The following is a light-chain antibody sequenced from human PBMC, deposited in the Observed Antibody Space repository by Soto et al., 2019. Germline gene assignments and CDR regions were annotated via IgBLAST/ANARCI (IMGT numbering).Light chain of an antibody. J-gene: IGLJ1*01. CDR1: SSDVGSHNL. CDR3: CSYAGSSTSRV. Sequence: QSALTQPASVSGSPGQSITISCTGTSSDVGSHNLVSWYQQHPGKAPKFMIYEASKRPSWVSNRFSGSKSGNTASLTISGLQAEDEADYYCCSYAGSSTSRVFGTGTKLTVL. CDR2: EAS. V-gene: IGLV2-23*01.